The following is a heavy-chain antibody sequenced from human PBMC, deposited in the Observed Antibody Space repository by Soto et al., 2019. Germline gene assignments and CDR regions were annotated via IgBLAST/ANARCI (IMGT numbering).Heavy chain of an antibody. D-gene: IGHD2-15*01. CDR3: TTGLVGSSYNP. CDR1: GFIFTNAW. J-gene: IGHJ5*02. Sequence: EVQLVESGGGLVEPGGSLRLSCAASGFIFTNAWMNWVRQAPGKGLEWVGRIKSKSDGGTADYAAPVKGRFTMSRDDSKDTMDLQMSSLKTEDTAVYYCTTGLVGSSYNPWGQGTLVTVSS. V-gene: IGHV3-15*07. CDR2: IKSKSDGGTA.